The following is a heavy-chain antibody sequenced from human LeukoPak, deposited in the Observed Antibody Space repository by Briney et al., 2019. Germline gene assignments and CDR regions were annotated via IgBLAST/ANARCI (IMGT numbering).Heavy chain of an antibody. V-gene: IGHV3-23*01. J-gene: IGHJ4*02. D-gene: IGHD3-3*01. Sequence: GGSLRLSCAASGFTFSTYAMSWVRQAPGKGLEWVSSISGSGGSTYSADSVKGRFTISRDNSKNTLYLQMNSLRAEDTAVYYCAKDLGDLKTYYDFWSGYYAPRNYFDYWGQGTLVTVSS. CDR1: GFTFSTYA. CDR2: ISGSGGST. CDR3: AKDLGDLKTYYDFWSGYYAPRNYFDY.